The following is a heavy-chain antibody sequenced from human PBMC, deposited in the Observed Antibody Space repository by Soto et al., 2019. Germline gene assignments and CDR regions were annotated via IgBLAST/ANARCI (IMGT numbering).Heavy chain of an antibody. J-gene: IGHJ4*02. CDR1: GGSVSNKTYY. CDR3: ARTTAVPNTLRSRYFFDY. V-gene: IGHV4-61*01. D-gene: IGHD4-17*01. Sequence: QVQLQESGPGLLKPSETLSLTCSVSGGSVSNKTYYWSWIRQPPGKRLEWIGYVDYSGTTNYNPPLTVRVTISVDLSKNQFSLRLSSVTTADTALYYCARTTAVPNTLRSRYFFDYWGQGTLVTVSS. CDR2: VDYSGTT.